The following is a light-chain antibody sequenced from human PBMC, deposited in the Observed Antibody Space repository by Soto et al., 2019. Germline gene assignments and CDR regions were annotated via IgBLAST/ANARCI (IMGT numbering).Light chain of an antibody. CDR3: QQSYSIPFT. CDR2: VAS. V-gene: IGKV1-39*01. J-gene: IGKJ3*01. Sequence: DIQMTQSPSSLSASVGDRVTITCRASQSINSYLNWYQQKPGKAPKFLIYVASSLQSGVPSRFSGSGSGTDFTLTINSLQPEDSAIYFCQQSYSIPFTFGPGTKVDIK. CDR1: QSINSY.